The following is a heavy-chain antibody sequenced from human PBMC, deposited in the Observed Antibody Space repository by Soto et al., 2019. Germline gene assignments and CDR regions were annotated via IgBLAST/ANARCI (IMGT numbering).Heavy chain of an antibody. CDR3: ARERSVDTAMVSTWYFDL. J-gene: IGHJ2*01. D-gene: IGHD5-18*01. CDR2: ISAYNGNT. CDR1: GYTFTSYG. Sequence: QVQLVQSGAEVKKPGASVKVSCKASGYTFTSYGISWVRQAPGQGLEWMGWISAYNGNTNYAQKLQGRVTMTTDTSTSTDYMELRSLRSDDTAVYYCARERSVDTAMVSTWYFDLWGRGTLVTVSS. V-gene: IGHV1-18*01.